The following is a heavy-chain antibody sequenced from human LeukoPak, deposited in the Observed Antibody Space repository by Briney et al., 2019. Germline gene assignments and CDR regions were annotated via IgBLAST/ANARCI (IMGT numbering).Heavy chain of an antibody. V-gene: IGHV3-23*01. CDR2: TSSSDAGT. Sequence: PGGSLRLSCAASGFTLSTYAMSWVLQTPGKGLEWVAATSSSDAGTYYADSVRGRFTISRDNSKNTLYLQMNSLRAEDAAVYFCAKAPVTSCRGAYCYPFDSWGQGTLVTVSS. CDR1: GFTLSTYA. J-gene: IGHJ4*02. CDR3: AKAPVTSCRGAYCYPFDS. D-gene: IGHD2-21*01.